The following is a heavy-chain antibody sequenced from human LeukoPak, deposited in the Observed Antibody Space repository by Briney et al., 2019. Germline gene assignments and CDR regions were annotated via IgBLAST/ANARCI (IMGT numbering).Heavy chain of an antibody. J-gene: IGHJ3*02. CDR3: ARDSHYYDSSGYYVLVSDAFDI. CDR1: DGYINSSSYY. Sequence: SGDLPLHGPVSDGYINSSSYYGGGIRQPAGEGLEGIGKNYYSRGTSYNPSLKSRVTISVDPSKNQFSLKLSSVTAADTAVYYCARDSHYYDSSGYYVLVSDAFDIWGQGTMVTVSS. CDR2: NYYSRGT. V-gene: IGHV4-39*07. D-gene: IGHD3-22*01.